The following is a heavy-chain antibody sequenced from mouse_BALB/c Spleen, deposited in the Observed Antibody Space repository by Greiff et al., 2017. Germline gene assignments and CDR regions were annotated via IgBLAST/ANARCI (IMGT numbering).Heavy chain of an antibody. D-gene: IGHD2-1*01. V-gene: IGHV5-6-5*01. CDR1: GFTFSSYA. Sequence: EVKVVESGGGLVKPGGSLKLSCAASGFTFSSYAMSWVRQTPEKRLEWDASISSGGSTYYPDSVKGRFTISRDNARNILYLQMSSLRSEDTAMYYCAREKDYGNVDYWGQGTTLTVSS. CDR3: AREKDYGNVDY. CDR2: ISSGGST. J-gene: IGHJ2*01.